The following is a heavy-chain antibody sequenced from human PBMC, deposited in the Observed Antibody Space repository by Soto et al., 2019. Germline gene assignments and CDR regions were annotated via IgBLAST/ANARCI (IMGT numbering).Heavy chain of an antibody. CDR2: ISVSGAYK. CDR3: AGERSALPGARDAMDV. Sequence: EVRLVESGGGLVKPGGSLRVSCAASGFNFNTYSMNWVRQAPGKGLQWVSFISVSGAYKYYADSVRGRFTISRDNAKKSVFLEMNSLTADDTAIYYCAGERSALPGARDAMDVWGQGTTVTVSS. J-gene: IGHJ6*02. D-gene: IGHD1-26*01. V-gene: IGHV3-21*02. CDR1: GFNFNTYS.